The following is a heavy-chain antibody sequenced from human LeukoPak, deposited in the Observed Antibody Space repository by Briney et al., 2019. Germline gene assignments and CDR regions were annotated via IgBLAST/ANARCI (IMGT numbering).Heavy chain of an antibody. D-gene: IGHD3-10*01. Sequence: AASVKVSCKASGYTFTSYCMHWVRQAPGQGLEWMGIINPSGGSTSYAQKFQGRVTMTRDTSTSTVYMELSSLRSEDTAVYYCARDSLWFGDRTSCCWFDPWGQGTLVTVSS. J-gene: IGHJ5*02. CDR1: GYTFTSYC. CDR3: ARDSLWFGDRTSCCWFDP. V-gene: IGHV1-46*01. CDR2: INPSGGST.